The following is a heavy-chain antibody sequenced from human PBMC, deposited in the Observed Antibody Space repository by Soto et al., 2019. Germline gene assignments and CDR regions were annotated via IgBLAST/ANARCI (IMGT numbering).Heavy chain of an antibody. V-gene: IGHV1-3*01. CDR2: INAGNGNT. D-gene: IGHD3-10*01. J-gene: IGHJ5*02. Sequence: QVQLVQSGAEVKKPGASVKVSCKASGYTFTSYAMHWVRQAPGQRLEWMGWINAGNGNTKYSQKFQGRVTITRDTSASTAYMELSSLRSEDTAVYYCARDGAAYYYGSGSPRNWFDPWGQGTLVTVSS. CDR1: GYTFTSYA. CDR3: ARDGAAYYYGSGSPRNWFDP.